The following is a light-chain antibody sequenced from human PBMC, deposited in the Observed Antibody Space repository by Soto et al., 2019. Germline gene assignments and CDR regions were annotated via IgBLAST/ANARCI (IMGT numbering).Light chain of an antibody. J-gene: IGKJ1*01. V-gene: IGKV3-11*01. CDR2: DAS. CDR1: QSVSSY. CDR3: QQRSTWPPWT. Sequence: EIVLTQSPATLSLSPGERATLSCRASQSVSSYLAWYQQKPGQAPRLLIYDASNRATRIPARFSGSGSGTDFTINISSIENKDFAGYYHQQRSTWPPWTCGQGTKVEIK.